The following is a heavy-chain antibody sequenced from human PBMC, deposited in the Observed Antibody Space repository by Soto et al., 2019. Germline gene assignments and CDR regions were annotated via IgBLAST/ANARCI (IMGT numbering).Heavy chain of an antibody. J-gene: IGHJ4*02. CDR1: GGSMTSNY. CDR2: VYYSGST. CDR3: ARGGPTIFGVVFDY. Sequence: QVQLQESGPGLVKPSETLSLTCSVSGGSMTSNYWSWIRQPPGKGLEWIGYVYYSGSTDYNPSLKSRVTLLIDRSKNQFSLKLSSVTAADTAVYYCARGGPTIFGVVFDYWGQGTLVTVSA. D-gene: IGHD3-3*01. V-gene: IGHV4-59*01.